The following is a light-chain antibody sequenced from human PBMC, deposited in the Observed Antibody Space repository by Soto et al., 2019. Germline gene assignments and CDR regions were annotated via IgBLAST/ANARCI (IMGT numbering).Light chain of an antibody. Sequence: EILMTQSPGTLSVSPGERATLSCRASQSVSSNLAWYQQKPGQAPRLLIYGASARATGIPARFSGSGSGTEFTFSISSLQSEDFAVYYCLQYNNWPPYTFGQGTKLEIK. V-gene: IGKV3-15*01. CDR1: QSVSSN. CDR2: GAS. CDR3: LQYNNWPPYT. J-gene: IGKJ2*01.